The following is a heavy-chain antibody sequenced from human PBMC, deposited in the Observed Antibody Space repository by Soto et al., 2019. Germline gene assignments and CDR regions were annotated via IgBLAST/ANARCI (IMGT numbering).Heavy chain of an antibody. D-gene: IGHD2-8*01. CDR3: ARNGGYCTNGVCYTNNWFDP. J-gene: IGHJ5*02. CDR1: GFSLSTGGMR. CDR2: IDWDDDK. Sequence: SGPTLVNPTQTLTLTCTFSGFSLSTGGMRVSWIRQPPGKALEWLARIDWDDDKFYSTFLKTRLTISKDTSKNQVVLTMTNMDPVDTGTYYFARNGGYCTNGVCYTNNWFDPWGQGTLVTVSS. V-gene: IGHV2-70*04.